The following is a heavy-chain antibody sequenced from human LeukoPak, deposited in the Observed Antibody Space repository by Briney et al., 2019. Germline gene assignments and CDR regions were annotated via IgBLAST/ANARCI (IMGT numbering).Heavy chain of an antibody. V-gene: IGHV1-2*02. D-gene: IGHD5-12*01. CDR3: ATDIVATIQDY. J-gene: IGHJ4*02. Sequence: ASVKVSCKASGYTFTGYYMHWVRQAHGQGIEWMGWINPNSGGTNYAQKFQGRVTMTRDTSISTAYMELSRLRSDDTAVYYCATDIVATIQDYWGQGTLVTVSS. CDR2: INPNSGGT. CDR1: GYTFTGYY.